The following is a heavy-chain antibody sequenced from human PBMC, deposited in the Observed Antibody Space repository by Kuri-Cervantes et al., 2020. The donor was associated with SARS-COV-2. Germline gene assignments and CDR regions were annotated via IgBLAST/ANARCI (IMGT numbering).Heavy chain of an antibody. V-gene: IGHV1-45*02. J-gene: IGHJ3*02. D-gene: IGHD5-24*01. Sequence: VKDSCKASGDTFTYRLLHWVRQAPGQAPEWMGLITPFNGNTKSAQKFKDRVTITRDRSMNTVYMELSSLRSEDTAMYYCARSVPWAISREDGALDIWGQGTMVTVSS. CDR2: ITPFNGNT. CDR1: GDTFTYRL. CDR3: ARSVPWAISREDGALDI.